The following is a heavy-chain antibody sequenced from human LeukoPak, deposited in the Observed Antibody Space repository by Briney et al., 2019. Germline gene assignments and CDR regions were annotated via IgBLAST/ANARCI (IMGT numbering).Heavy chain of an antibody. CDR2: ISAYNGNT. CDR1: GYTFTSNG. D-gene: IGHD6-19*01. V-gene: IGHV1-18*01. J-gene: IGHJ4*02. CDR3: ARLWIAVASKLISFDY. Sequence: ASVKVSCKASGYTFTSNGITWVRQAPGQGLEWMGWISAYNGNTNYAQKLQGRVTTTTDTSTSTAYMELRSLRSDDTAVYYCARLWIAVASKLISFDYWGQGTLVTVSS.